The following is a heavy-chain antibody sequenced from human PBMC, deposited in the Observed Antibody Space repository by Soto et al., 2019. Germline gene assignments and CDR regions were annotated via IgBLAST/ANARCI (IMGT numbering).Heavy chain of an antibody. CDR3: AARLVRGTISDGNWFDT. CDR1: GFTFSSYG. CDR2: INHDGSQK. Sequence: EVNLVDSGGGLVQPGGSLRLSCVASGFTFSSYGMTWVRQAPGKGLEWVANINHDGSQKYYVDSVKGRFTISRANAKNSVHLQMNSLSAEDTAVYYCAARLVRGTISDGNWFDTWGQGTLVTVAS. V-gene: IGHV3-7*01. D-gene: IGHD3-10*01. J-gene: IGHJ5*02.